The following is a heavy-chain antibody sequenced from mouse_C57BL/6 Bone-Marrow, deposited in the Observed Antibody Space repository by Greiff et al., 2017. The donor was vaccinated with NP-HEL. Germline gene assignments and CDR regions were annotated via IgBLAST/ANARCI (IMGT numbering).Heavy chain of an antibody. V-gene: IGHV1-80*01. D-gene: IGHD1-3*01. Sequence: VQLVESGAELVKPGASVKISCKASGYAFSSYWMNWVKERPGKGLEWIGQIYPGDGDNQYNGQFKGKATLTADNSSRTAYMQVSSLTSVDSAVYFSERGDCGSGQCGYAMDYGGQGTSVTVSS. J-gene: IGHJ4*01. CDR2: IYPGDGDN. CDR1: GYAFSSYW. CDR3: ERGDCGSGQCGYAMDY.